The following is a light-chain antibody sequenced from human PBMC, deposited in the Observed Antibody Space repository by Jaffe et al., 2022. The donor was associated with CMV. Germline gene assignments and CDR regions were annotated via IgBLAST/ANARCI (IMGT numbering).Light chain of an antibody. CDR3: SSYTFSSTWV. J-gene: IGLJ3*02. CDR2: AVN. Sequence: QSALTQPASVSGSPGQSITISCTGTSSDVGGYDYVSWYQQHPNKAPKLLIYAVNNRPSGISNRFSGSKSGDTASLTISGLQAEDEANYYCSSYTFSSTWVFGGGTKVTVL. V-gene: IGLV2-14*03. CDR1: SSDVGGYDY.